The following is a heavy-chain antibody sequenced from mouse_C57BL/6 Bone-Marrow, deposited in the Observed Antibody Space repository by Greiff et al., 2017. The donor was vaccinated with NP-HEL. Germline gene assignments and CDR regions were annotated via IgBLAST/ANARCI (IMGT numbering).Heavy chain of an antibody. CDR3: ARGTVAPYWYFDV. J-gene: IGHJ1*03. CDR2: IYPGSGNT. Sequence: VKLVESGAELVRPGASVKLSCKASGYTFTDYYINWVKQRPGQGLEWIARIYPGSGNTYYNEKFKGKATLTAEKSSSTAYMQLSSLTSEDSAVYFCARGTVAPYWYFDVWGTGTTVTVCS. D-gene: IGHD1-1*01. V-gene: IGHV1-76*01. CDR1: GYTFTDYY.